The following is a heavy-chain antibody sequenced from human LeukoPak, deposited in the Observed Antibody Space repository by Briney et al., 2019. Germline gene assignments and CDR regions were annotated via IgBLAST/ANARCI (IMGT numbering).Heavy chain of an antibody. CDR3: ARALVGATRPSYFDY. J-gene: IGHJ4*02. V-gene: IGHV1-46*01. CDR1: GYTFTSYY. D-gene: IGHD1-26*01. Sequence: ASVKVSCKASGYTFTSYYMHWVRQAPGQGLEWMAIINPSGGSTSYAQKFQGRVTITRDMSTSTVYMELSSLRSEDTAVYYFARALVGATRPSYFDYWGQGTLVTVSS. CDR2: INPSGGST.